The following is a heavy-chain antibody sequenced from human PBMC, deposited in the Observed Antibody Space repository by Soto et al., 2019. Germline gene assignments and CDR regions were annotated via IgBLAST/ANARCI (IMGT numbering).Heavy chain of an antibody. CDR3: ARVVPGAEAWFGP. J-gene: IGHJ5*02. Sequence: QVQLVQSGGEVKRPGASVKVSCKTSGYTFSNYGITWVRQAPGTPLEWLGWTSLYSDGTNYAQKFQGRISMTTDTSTSTADMELRSLKSDDPSVYYCARVVPGAEAWFGPWGQGTLVTASA. D-gene: IGHD2-2*01. CDR1: GYTFSNYG. CDR2: TSLYSDGT. V-gene: IGHV1-18*01.